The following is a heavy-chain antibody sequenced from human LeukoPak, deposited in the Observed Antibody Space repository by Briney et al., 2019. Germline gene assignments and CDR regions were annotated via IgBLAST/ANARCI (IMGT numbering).Heavy chain of an antibody. CDR1: GFTFSDYY. V-gene: IGHV3-11*01. D-gene: IGHD6-19*01. CDR3: ARRIAVAGTEWFDP. CDR2: ISSSGSTI. Sequence: GGSLRLSCAASGFTFSDYYMSWIRQAPGKGLEWVSYISSSGSTIYYADSVKGRFTISRDNAKNSLYLQMNSLRAEDTAVYYCARRIAVAGTEWFDPWGQGTLVTVSS. J-gene: IGHJ5*02.